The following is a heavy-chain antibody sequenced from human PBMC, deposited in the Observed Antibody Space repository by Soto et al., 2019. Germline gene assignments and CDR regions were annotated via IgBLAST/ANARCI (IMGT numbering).Heavy chain of an antibody. J-gene: IGHJ4*02. D-gene: IGHD3-22*01. CDR3: ARDYYDSSGYYYREYYFDC. CDR2: INHSGST. V-gene: IGHV4-38-2*02. Sequence: PSETPSLTCAVSGYSISSGFYWGWIRQPPGKGLEWIGSINHSGSTYHNPSLKSRVTISLDTSKNQFSLKLSSVTAADTAVYYCARDYYDSSGYYYREYYFDCWGQGTLVTSPQ. CDR1: GYSISSGFY.